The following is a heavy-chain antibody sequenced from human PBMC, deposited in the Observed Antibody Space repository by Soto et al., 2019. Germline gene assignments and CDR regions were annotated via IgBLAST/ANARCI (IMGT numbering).Heavy chain of an antibody. D-gene: IGHD5-12*01. CDR1: GGSITSYY. Sequence: QVQLQESGPGLVKPSETLSLTCTVSGGSITSYYWSWIRQPPGKGLEWIGYIYFSGSANYNPSLKSRVTISVDTAKNQFSLKLSSVTAADTAWYYCARRYSGYGDYWGQGTLVTVSS. V-gene: IGHV4-59*08. J-gene: IGHJ4*02. CDR2: IYFSGSA. CDR3: ARRYSGYGDY.